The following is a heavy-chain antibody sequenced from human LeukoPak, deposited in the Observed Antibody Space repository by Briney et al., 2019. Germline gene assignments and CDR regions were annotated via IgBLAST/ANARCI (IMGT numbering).Heavy chain of an antibody. D-gene: IGHD3-10*01. CDR1: GGSISSGFYY. V-gene: IGHV4-61*02. J-gene: IGHJ5*02. CDR3: ARGGYYGSGNDFRFDP. Sequence: SETLSLTCTVSGGSISSGFYYWSWIRQPAGKGLEWIGRIYTSGSTNYNPSLKSRVTISADTSQNQFSLKLKSVTAADTAVYYCARGGYYGSGNDFRFDPWGQGTLVTVSS. CDR2: IYTSGST.